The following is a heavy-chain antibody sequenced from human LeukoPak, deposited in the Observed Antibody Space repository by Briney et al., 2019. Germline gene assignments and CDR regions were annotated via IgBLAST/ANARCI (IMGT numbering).Heavy chain of an antibody. CDR2: ISAYNGNT. J-gene: IGHJ5*02. D-gene: IGHD6-19*01. CDR3: ARENYCSSGWYDGWFDP. Sequence: ASVKVSCKASGYTFTGYGISWVRQAPGQGLEWMGWISAYNGNTNYAQKLQGRVTMTTDTSTSTAYMELRSLRSDDTAVYYCARENYCSSGWYDGWFDPWGQGTLVTVSS. V-gene: IGHV1-18*01. CDR1: GYTFTGYG.